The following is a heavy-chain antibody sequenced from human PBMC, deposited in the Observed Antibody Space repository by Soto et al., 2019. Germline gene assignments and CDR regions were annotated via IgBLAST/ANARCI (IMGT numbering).Heavy chain of an antibody. CDR3: AKDYVPEKTTATTFDY. V-gene: IGHV3-23*01. CDR2: ISGSGGST. D-gene: IGHD3-10*02. J-gene: IGHJ4*02. Sequence: GESLKISCAASGFTFSSYAMSWVRQAPGKGLEWVSAISGSGGSTYYADSVKGRFTISRDNSKNTLYLQMNSLRAEDTAVYYCAKDYVPEKTTATTFDYWGQGALVTVSS. CDR1: GFTFSSYA.